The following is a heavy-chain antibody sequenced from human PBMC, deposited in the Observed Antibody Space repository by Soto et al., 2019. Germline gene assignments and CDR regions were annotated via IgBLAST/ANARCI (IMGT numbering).Heavy chain of an antibody. CDR3: ARWDHDYGYLDV. V-gene: IGHV6-1*01. CDR2: TYYRSKWYK. CDR1: GDSVSSYSAA. J-gene: IGHJ6*02. Sequence: QVQLQQSGPGLVKPSQTLSLTCDISGDSVSSYSAAWNWIRQSPSRGLEWLGRTYYRSKWYKDSVVSLKSRITIHPDTSKNQFSLHLSSVTPEDTAVYYCARWDHDYGYLDVWGLWTTVTVSS. D-gene: IGHD4-17*01.